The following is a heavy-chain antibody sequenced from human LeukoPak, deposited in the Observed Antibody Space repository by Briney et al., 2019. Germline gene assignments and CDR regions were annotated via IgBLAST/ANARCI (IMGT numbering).Heavy chain of an antibody. CDR2: IYPGDSDT. CDR3: ARGAAGTTPDYYHFGLDV. V-gene: IGHV5-51*01. J-gene: IGHJ6*02. D-gene: IGHD1-7*01. Sequence: GASLKISCKGSGYRFTDYWIGWVRQKPGKGLEWMGIIYPGDSDTRYSPSFQGQVTISADKSINTAHLQWSSLKASDTAMYYCARGAAGTTPDYYHFGLDVWGQGTTVRVSS. CDR1: GYRFTDYW.